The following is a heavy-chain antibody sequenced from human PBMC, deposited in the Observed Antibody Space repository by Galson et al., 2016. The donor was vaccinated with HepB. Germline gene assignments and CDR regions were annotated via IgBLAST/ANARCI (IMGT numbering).Heavy chain of an antibody. D-gene: IGHD3-10*01. CDR1: GSTFSSYY. J-gene: IGHJ4*02. CDR2: ISTFNGNT. V-gene: IGHV1-18*01. Sequence: SVKVSCKASGSTFSSYYIDWVRQAPGQGLEWMGWISTFNGNTNYAQKFQGRVTLTTDKSTGTAYMELRSLTSDDTAVYYCARGSSTMVRGVIITFQFDSWGQGALVTVS. CDR3: ARGSSTMVRGVIITFQFDS.